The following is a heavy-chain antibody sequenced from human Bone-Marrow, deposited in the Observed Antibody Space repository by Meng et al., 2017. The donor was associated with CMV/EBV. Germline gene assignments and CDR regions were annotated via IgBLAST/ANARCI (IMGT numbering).Heavy chain of an antibody. CDR2: IFSNDEK. D-gene: IGHD3-10*01. J-gene: IGHJ3*02. Sequence: SGPTLVQPTETLTLTCTVSGFSLSNARMGVSWIRQPPGKALEWLAHIFSNDEKSYCTPLKSRLTIYKDTSKIQVVLTMTNMDPVDTATYDSAEAWEGSRLAFDIWGQGTMVTVSS. CDR3: AEAWEGSRLAFDI. V-gene: IGHV2-26*01. CDR1: GFSLSNARMG.